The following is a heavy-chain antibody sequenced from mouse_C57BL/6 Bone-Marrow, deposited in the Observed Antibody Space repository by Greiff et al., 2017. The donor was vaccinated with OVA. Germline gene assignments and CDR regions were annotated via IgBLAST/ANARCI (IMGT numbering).Heavy chain of an antibody. CDR2: ISDGGSYT. D-gene: IGHD2-4*01. CDR3: AREHYDYSYYFDY. J-gene: IGHJ2*01. Sequence: EVKLEESGGGLVKPGGSLKLSCAASGFTFSSYAMSWVRQTPEKRLEWVTTISDGGSYTYYPDNVKGRFTISRDNAKNNLYLQMSHLKSEDTAMYYCAREHYDYSYYFDYWGQGTTLTVSS. CDR1: GFTFSSYA. V-gene: IGHV5-4*01.